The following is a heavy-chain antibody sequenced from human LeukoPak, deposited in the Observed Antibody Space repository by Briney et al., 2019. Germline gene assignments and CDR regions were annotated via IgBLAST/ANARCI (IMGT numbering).Heavy chain of an antibody. J-gene: IGHJ6*03. CDR2: IYYSGST. D-gene: IGHD6-19*01. Sequence: SETLSLTCTVSGGSISSYYWSWIRQPPGKGLEWIGDIYYSGSTNYNPSLKSRVTISVDTSKNQFSLKLSSVTAADTAVYYCARVFSYSSCWSMRYYMDVWGKGTTVTISS. CDR3: ARVFSYSSCWSMRYYMDV. CDR1: GGSISSYY. V-gene: IGHV4-59*01.